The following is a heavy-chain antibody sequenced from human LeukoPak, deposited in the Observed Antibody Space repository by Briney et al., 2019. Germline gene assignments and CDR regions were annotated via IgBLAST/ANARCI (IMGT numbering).Heavy chain of an antibody. CDR3: ARLEYCSGGSCYFSWFDP. V-gene: IGHV5-51*01. Sequence: GESPKIPCKGSGYSFTSYWIGWVRQMPGKGLEWMGIIYPGDSDTRYSPSFQGQVTISADNSISTAYLQWSSLKASDTAMYYCARLEYCSGGSCYFSWFDPWGQGTLVTVSS. D-gene: IGHD2-15*01. CDR2: IYPGDSDT. CDR1: GYSFTSYW. J-gene: IGHJ5*02.